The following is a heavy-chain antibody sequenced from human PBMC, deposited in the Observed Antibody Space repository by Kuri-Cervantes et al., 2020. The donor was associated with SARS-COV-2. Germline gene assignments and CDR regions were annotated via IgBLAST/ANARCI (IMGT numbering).Heavy chain of an antibody. J-gene: IGHJ4*02. Sequence: ASVKVSCKASGSTLTSYYMHWVRQAPGQGLEWMGIINPSGGSTSYAQKFQGRVTMTRDTSTSTVYMELSSLRSEDTAVYYCARDALHYDFWSGPYFDYWGQGTLVTVSS. D-gene: IGHD3-3*01. CDR2: INPSGGST. V-gene: IGHV1-46*01. CDR3: ARDALHYDFWSGPYFDY. CDR1: GSTLTSYY.